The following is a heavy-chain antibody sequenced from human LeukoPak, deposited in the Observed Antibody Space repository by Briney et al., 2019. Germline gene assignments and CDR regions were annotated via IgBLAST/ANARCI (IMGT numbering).Heavy chain of an antibody. Sequence: GGSLRLACAASGFNVTSNYMSWVRQAPGKGLERVSLIYSGGSASYADSVKGRFTISRDNSKNTLYLQMNSLRAEDTAVYYCARDPGEYGDYDEIWGQGTLVTVSS. CDR3: ARDPGEYGDYDEI. D-gene: IGHD4-17*01. J-gene: IGHJ4*02. V-gene: IGHV3-53*01. CDR2: IYSGGSA. CDR1: GFNVTSNY.